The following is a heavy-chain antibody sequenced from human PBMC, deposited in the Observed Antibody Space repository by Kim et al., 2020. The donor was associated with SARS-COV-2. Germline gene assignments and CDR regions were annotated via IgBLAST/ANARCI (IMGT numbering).Heavy chain of an antibody. CDR1: GGPITSTTYY. CDR3: AKYQYCYGVNCSPVLY. Sequence: SETLSLTCTVSGGPITSTTYYWGWIRQSPGKGLEWIGSIYHTGRTYNNPSLEGRLTISVDTSKNQISLKLTSVTAADAAIYYCAKYQYCYGVNCSPVLYWGQGTLVTVSS. CDR2: IYHTGRT. V-gene: IGHV4-39*01. D-gene: IGHD2-15*01. J-gene: IGHJ4*02.